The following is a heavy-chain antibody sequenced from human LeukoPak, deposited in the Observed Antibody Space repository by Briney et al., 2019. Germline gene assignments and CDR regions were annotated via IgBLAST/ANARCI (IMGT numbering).Heavy chain of an antibody. D-gene: IGHD3-22*01. CDR2: IIPIFGTA. V-gene: IGHV1-69*13. CDR1: GGTFSSYA. Sequence: ASVKVSCKASGGTFSSYAISWVRQAPGQGLEWMGGIIPIFGTANYAQKFQGRVTITADESTSTAYMELSSLRSEDTAVYYCAKNRYYDSSDYFDYWGQGTLVTVSS. CDR3: AKNRYYDSSDYFDY. J-gene: IGHJ4*02.